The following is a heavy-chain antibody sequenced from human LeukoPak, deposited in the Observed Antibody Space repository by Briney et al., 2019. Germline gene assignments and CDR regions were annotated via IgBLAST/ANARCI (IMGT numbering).Heavy chain of an antibody. V-gene: IGHV4-34*01. CDR1: GGSFSGHY. J-gene: IGHJ4*02. CDR3: AFTTGSYYLDS. Sequence: SETLSLTCVVYGGSFSGHYWSWIRQPPGKGLEGIGEINHSGRVNYNPSLHSRVTVSADTSKNQFSLKLNSVTAADTAVYYCAFTTGSYYLDSWGQGTLVTVSS. CDR2: INHSGRV. D-gene: IGHD1-26*01.